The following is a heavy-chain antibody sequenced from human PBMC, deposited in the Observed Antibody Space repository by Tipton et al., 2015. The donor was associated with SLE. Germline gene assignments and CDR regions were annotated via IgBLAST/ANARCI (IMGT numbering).Heavy chain of an antibody. J-gene: IGHJ2*01. CDR1: GYSISSGHY. CDR2: LYQTATT. V-gene: IGHV4-38-2*02. Sequence: LRLSCTVSGYSISSGHYWGWVRQPPGKGLEWIGSLYQTATTDYNPSLKSRLTMSIDTSNNQFSLRLTSVTAADTAVYYCARQVDTEAVGSWNFAFWGRGTLVTVSS. D-gene: IGHD5-18*01. CDR3: ARQVDTEAVGSWNFAF.